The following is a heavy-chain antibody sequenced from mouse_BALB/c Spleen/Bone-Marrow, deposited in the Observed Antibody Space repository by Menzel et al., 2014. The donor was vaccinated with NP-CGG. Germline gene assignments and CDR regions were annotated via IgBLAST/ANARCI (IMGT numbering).Heavy chain of an antibody. V-gene: IGHV1-61*01. CDR3: VRKYGKGGDY. CDR1: GYPFSSYW. J-gene: IGHJ2*01. D-gene: IGHD2-10*02. CDR2: IDPSDSET. Sequence: QVQLQQSGAELVRPGSSVKISCKASGYPFSSYWMNWVKQRPGQGLEWIGMIDPSDSETHYNEMFKDKATLTVDKSSSTVYMQFSGLTSEDSAVYYCVRKYGKGGDYWGQGTTLTVSS.